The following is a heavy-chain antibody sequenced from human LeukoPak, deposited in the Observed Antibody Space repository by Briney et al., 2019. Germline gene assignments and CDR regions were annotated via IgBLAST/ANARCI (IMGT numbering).Heavy chain of an antibody. CDR2: INHSGST. CDR3: ARGPLGYYGSGSYYRSWFDP. CDR1: GGSFSGYY. Sequence: SETLSLTCAVYGGSFSGYYWSWIRQPPGKGLEWIGEINHSGSTNYNPSLKSRVTISVDTSKNQFSLKLSSVTAADTAVYHCARGPLGYYGSGSYYRSWFDPWGQGTLVTVSS. D-gene: IGHD3-10*01. V-gene: IGHV4-34*01. J-gene: IGHJ5*02.